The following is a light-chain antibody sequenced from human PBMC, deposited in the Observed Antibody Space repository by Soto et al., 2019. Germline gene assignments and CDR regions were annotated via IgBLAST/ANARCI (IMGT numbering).Light chain of an antibody. CDR1: QSVTSN. CDR2: SAS. CDR3: QQYDSWPFT. Sequence: EMVITQSPATLSLSPGERATLSCRASQSVTSNLAWYQQKPGQAPRLLIYSASTRATGIPVTFSGAGSWTEFSLTISSLQSEDFAVYYCQQYDSWPFTFGHGTKVEIK. J-gene: IGKJ1*01. V-gene: IGKV3-15*01.